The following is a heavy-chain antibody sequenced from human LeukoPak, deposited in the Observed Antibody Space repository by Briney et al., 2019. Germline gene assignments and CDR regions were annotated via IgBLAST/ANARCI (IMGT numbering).Heavy chain of an antibody. V-gene: IGHV3-30*18. CDR3: AKGPVSYYYYYYMDV. Sequence: GGSLRLSCAASGFTFSSYGMHWVRQAPGKGLEWVAVISYDGSNKYYADSVKGRFTISRDNSKNTLYLQMNSLRAEDTAVYYCAKGPVSYYYYYYMDVWGKGTTVTVSS. D-gene: IGHD3-16*01. CDR1: GFTFSSYG. J-gene: IGHJ6*03. CDR2: ISYDGSNK.